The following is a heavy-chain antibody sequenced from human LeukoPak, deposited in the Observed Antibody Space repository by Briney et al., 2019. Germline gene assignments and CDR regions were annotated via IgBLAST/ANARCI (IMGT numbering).Heavy chain of an antibody. CDR1: GFTFSNYA. D-gene: IGHD3-3*01. Sequence: HPGGSLRLSCGASGFTFSNYAMQWVRQTAGKGLEWVATISYDGTYEYYADSVKGRFTISRDNSKNTLYLQMNSLRAEDTAVYYCARDLPGITIFGAFEYWGQGTLVTVSS. CDR3: ARDLPGITIFGAFEY. J-gene: IGHJ4*02. V-gene: IGHV3-30*04. CDR2: ISYDGTYE.